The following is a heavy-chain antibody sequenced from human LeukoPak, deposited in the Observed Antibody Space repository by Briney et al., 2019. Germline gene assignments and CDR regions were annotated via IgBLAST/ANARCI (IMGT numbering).Heavy chain of an antibody. Sequence: GGSLRLSXAASGFTFSSYWMSWVRQAPGKGLEWVANIKQDGSEKYYVDSVKGRFTISRDNAKNSLYLQMNSLRAEDTAVYYCARGQLWLLGAFDIWGQGTMVTVSS. CDR2: IKQDGSEK. V-gene: IGHV3-7*01. J-gene: IGHJ3*02. CDR3: ARGQLWLLGAFDI. CDR1: GFTFSSYW. D-gene: IGHD5-18*01.